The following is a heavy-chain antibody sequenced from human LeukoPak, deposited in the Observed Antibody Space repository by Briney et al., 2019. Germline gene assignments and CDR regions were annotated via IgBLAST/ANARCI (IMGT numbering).Heavy chain of an antibody. CDR2: IWYDGSNK. CDR3: ASTYYYGSGSPLPFDY. CDR1: GFTFSSYG. J-gene: IGHJ4*02. V-gene: IGHV3-33*01. Sequence: GGSLRLSCAASGFTFSSYGMHWVRQAPGKGLEWVAVIWYDGSNKYYADSVKGRFTISRDNSKNTLYLQMNSLRAEDTAVYYCASTYYYGSGSPLPFDYWGQGTLVTVSS. D-gene: IGHD3-10*01.